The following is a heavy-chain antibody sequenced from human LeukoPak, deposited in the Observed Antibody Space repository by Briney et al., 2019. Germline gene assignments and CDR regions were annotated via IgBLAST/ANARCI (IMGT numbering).Heavy chain of an antibody. CDR1: GYSISSGYY. D-gene: IGHD1-20*01. J-gene: IGHJ5*02. Sequence: PSGTLPLTCTVSGYSISSGYYWGWIRQPPGKGLEWIGTIYHNGSTYYNPSLKSRVTISMDTSKNQFSLNLSSVTAADTAVYYCARERGDNWNVGPWGQGTLVTISS. CDR2: IYHNGST. CDR3: ARERGDNWNVGP. V-gene: IGHV4-38-2*02.